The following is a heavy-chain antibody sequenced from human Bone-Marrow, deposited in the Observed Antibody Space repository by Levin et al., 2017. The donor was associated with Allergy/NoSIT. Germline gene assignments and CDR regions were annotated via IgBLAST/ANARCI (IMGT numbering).Heavy chain of an antibody. CDR2: ISTSSNII. CDR3: ARDCSGGSCFDY. V-gene: IGHV3-21*01. CDR1: GFTFSPYS. J-gene: IGHJ4*02. Sequence: GGSLRLSCAASGFTFSPYSMHWVRQAPGKGLEWVSSISTSSNIIDYADSVKGRFTISRDNAKNSLYLQMNSLRAEDTAVYYCARDCSGGSCFDYWGQGTQVTVSS. D-gene: IGHD2-15*01.